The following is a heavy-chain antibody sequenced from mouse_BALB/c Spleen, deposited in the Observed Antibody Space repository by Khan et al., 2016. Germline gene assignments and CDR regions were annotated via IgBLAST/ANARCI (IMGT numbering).Heavy chain of an antibody. CDR2: ISYSGST. V-gene: IGHV3-2*02. Sequence: EVQLQESGPGLVKPSQSLSLTCTVTGYSITSDYAWYWIRQFPGNKLEWRGYISYSGSTSYNPSLKSRITITRDTSNNQFFLQINSVTIEDTATDYAACWALLRLYYYAMDYWGQGTLVTVSS. CDR3: ACWALLRLYYYAMDY. J-gene: IGHJ4*01. CDR1: GYSITSDYA. D-gene: IGHD1-2*01.